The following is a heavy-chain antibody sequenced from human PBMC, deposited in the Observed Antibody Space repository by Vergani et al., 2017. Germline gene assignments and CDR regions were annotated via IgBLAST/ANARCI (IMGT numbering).Heavy chain of an antibody. Sequence: EVQLVESGGGLVQPGGSLRLSCAASGFTLSNYWMSWVRQAPGKGLEWVATIREDGSEKYYVDSVKGRFTVSRSNGKNSLYLQMNSMRADDTAVYHCAKANPRNSGYDYLYYYHAMDVWGQGTTVTVSS. CDR1: GFTLSNYW. V-gene: IGHV3-7*01. CDR3: AKANPRNSGYDYLYYYHAMDV. D-gene: IGHD5-12*01. J-gene: IGHJ6*02. CDR2: IREDGSEK.